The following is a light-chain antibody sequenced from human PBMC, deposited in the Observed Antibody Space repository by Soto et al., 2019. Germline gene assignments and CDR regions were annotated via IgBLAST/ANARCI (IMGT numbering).Light chain of an antibody. CDR3: QQRSNWPPIT. Sequence: ETVMTQSPGTLSVSPGERATLSCRASQRVSNNLAWYQQKPGQAPRLLIYDASTRATGIPARFSGSGSGTDFTLTISSLEPEDFAVYYCQQRSNWPPITFGQGTRLEIK. V-gene: IGKV3-11*01. CDR1: QRVSNN. CDR2: DAS. J-gene: IGKJ5*01.